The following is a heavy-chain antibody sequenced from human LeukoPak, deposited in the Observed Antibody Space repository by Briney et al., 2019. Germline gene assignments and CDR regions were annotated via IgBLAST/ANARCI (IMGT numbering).Heavy chain of an antibody. J-gene: IGHJ4*02. D-gene: IGHD3-16*01. CDR3: ARGADTGSYGSLVYFDY. CDR2: ISAYSGNT. Sequence: GASVKVSCKASGYTFTSYGISWVRQAPGQGLERMGLISAYSGNTNSAQKLQGRVTMTTDTSTSTAYMELRSLRSDDTAVYFCARGADTGSYGSLVYFDYWGQGTLVTVSS. V-gene: IGHV1-18*01. CDR1: GYTFTSYG.